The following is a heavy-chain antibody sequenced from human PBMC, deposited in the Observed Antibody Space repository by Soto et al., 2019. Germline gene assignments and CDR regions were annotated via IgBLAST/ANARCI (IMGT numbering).Heavy chain of an antibody. CDR1: GFTFSSYA. V-gene: IGHV3-23*01. D-gene: IGHD2-15*01. CDR3: AKDPLYCSGGSCYPSGWFDP. CDR2: ISGSGGST. Sequence: EVQLSESGGGLVQPGGSLRLSCAASGFTFSSYAMSWVRQAPGKGLEWVSAISGSGGSTYYADSVKGRFTISRDNSKNTLYLQMNSLRAEDTAVYYCAKDPLYCSGGSCYPSGWFDPWGQGTLVTVSS. J-gene: IGHJ5*02.